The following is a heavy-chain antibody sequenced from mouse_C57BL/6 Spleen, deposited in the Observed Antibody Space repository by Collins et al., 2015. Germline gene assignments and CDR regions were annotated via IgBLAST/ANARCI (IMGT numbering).Heavy chain of an antibody. CDR3: SGHFH. V-gene: IGHV14-4*01. CDR2: VDPENGDT. Sequence: EVQLQQSGADLVRPGASVKLSCTASGFNIKDDYIHWVRQRPEQGLEWIGWVDPENGDTEYASKFQGKARIMVDTSSNTAYLQFRSLTSEDTAVYYCSGHFHWGQGTTLTVSS. J-gene: IGHJ2*01. D-gene: IGHD3-3*01. CDR1: GFNIKDDY.